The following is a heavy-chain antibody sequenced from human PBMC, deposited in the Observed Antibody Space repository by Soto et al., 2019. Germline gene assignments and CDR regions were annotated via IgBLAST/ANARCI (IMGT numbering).Heavy chain of an antibody. CDR2: INSRSSSI. V-gene: IGHV3-21*01. J-gene: IGHJ4*02. CDR1: GFTFSSYS. Sequence: EVQLVESGGGLVKPGGSLRLSCAASGFTFSSYSMTWVRQAPGKGLEWVSSINSRSSSIYYADSVKGRFTISRDNAKNSLYLQMNSLRAEDAAVYYCARNPSGDYWGQGILVTVSS. CDR3: ARNPSGDY. D-gene: IGHD3-10*01.